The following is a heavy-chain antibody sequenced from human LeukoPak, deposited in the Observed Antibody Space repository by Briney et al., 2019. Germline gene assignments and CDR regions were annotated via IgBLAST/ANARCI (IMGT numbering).Heavy chain of an antibody. J-gene: IGHJ6*03. CDR1: GFTFSSYA. CDR2: ISGSGGST. V-gene: IGHV3-23*01. CDR3: ADLGYCTNGVCFPDYYYYMDV. Sequence: GGSLRLSCAASGFTFSSYAMSWVRQAPGKGLEWVSAISGSGGSTYYADSVKGRFTISRDNSKNTLCLQMNSLRAEDTAVYYCADLGYCTNGVCFPDYYYYMDVWGKGTTVTVSS. D-gene: IGHD2-8*01.